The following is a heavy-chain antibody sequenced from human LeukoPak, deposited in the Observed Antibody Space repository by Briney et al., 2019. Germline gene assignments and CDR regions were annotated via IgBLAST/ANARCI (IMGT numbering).Heavy chain of an antibody. CDR3: ARDLLGSPTGYSSGAWDY. Sequence: ASVKLSCKASGCPFINYAISWVRQAPGQGLEWMGRINPIFDTADYAQNFQGRLTITADESTNTAYMELSSLRAEDTATYYCARDLLGSPTGYSSGAWDYWGQGTLVTVSS. V-gene: IGHV1-69*13. CDR1: GCPFINYA. J-gene: IGHJ4*02. D-gene: IGHD3-9*01. CDR2: INPIFDTA.